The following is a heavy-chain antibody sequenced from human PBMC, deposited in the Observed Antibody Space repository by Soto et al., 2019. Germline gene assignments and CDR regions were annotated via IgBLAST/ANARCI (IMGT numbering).Heavy chain of an antibody. CDR1: RGSISSNW. CDR2: IYHSGST. V-gene: IGHV4-4*02. Sequence: QVQLQESGPRLVKPSGTLSLTCAVSRGSISSNWWSWVRQSPGKGLEWIGEIYHSGSTNYNPSLNNRVSISVDKSRTYFSLDMRSVTAADTAVYYCSSQTYSYAWHHWGQGIQVTVSS. CDR3: SSQTYSYAWHH. D-gene: IGHD5-18*01. J-gene: IGHJ5*02.